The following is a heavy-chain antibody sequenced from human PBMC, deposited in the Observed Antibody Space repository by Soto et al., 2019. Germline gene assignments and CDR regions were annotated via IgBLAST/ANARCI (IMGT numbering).Heavy chain of an antibody. CDR3: ARVTAMRFGAKQWVDY. CDR2: INHSGST. Sequence: QVQLQQWGAGLLKPSETLSLTCAVYGGSFSGYYWSWIRQPPGKGLEWIGEINHSGSTNYNPSLKSRVTRSVDTSKNQFSLKLSSVTAADTAVYYCARVTAMRFGAKQWVDYWGQGTLVTVSS. V-gene: IGHV4-34*01. D-gene: IGHD3-10*01. J-gene: IGHJ4*02. CDR1: GGSFSGYY.